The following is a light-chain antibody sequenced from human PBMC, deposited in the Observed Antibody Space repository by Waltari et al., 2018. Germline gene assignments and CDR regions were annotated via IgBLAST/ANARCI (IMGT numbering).Light chain of an antibody. CDR2: DAS. CDR3: QQYHSSPPT. Sequence: EIALTQSSGTLSLSPGERATLSCRASQSVSSSYLAWYQQKPGQAPRLLIYDASSRATGIPDRFSGSGSGTDFTLTINRLEPEDFAVYYCQQYHSSPPTFGGGTKVEIK. J-gene: IGKJ4*01. V-gene: IGKV3-20*01. CDR1: QSVSSSY.